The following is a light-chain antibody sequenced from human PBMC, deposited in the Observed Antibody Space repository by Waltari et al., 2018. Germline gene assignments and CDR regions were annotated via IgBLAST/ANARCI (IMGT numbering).Light chain of an antibody. CDR2: EVS. CDR1: SSDVGSYNL. Sequence: QSALTQPASVSGSPGQSITISCTGTSSDVGSYNLVSWYQQHPGKAPKLMIYEVSKRPSGVSNRFSGSKSVNTASLTISGLQAEDEADYYCCSYAGSSTSVVFGGGTKLTVL. CDR3: CSYAGSSTSVV. J-gene: IGLJ2*01. V-gene: IGLV2-23*02.